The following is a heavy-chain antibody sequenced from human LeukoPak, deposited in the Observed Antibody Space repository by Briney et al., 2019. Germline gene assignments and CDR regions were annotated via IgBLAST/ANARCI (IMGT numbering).Heavy chain of an antibody. CDR2: IYYSGRT. CDR1: AVSISSTTYY. Sequence: PSETLSLTCSVSAVSISSTTYYWGWIRQPPGKGLEWIGSIYYSGRTYYNPSLKSRVTISVDTSKNQFSLKLSSVTAADTAVYYCARVVGRYFFDYWGQGTLVTVSS. V-gene: IGHV4-39*07. D-gene: IGHD1-26*01. J-gene: IGHJ4*02. CDR3: ARVVGRYFFDY.